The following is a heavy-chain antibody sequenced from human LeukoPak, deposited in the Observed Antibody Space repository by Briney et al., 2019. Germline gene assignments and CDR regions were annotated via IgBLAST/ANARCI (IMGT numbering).Heavy chain of an antibody. J-gene: IGHJ4*02. Sequence: SETLSLTCTVSGGSISSYYWSWIRQPPGKGLEWIGEINHSGSTNYNPSLKSRVTISVDTSKNQFSLKLSSVTAADTAVYYCASLVYYYDSSGYYHSFGYWGQGTLVTVSS. CDR3: ASLVYYYDSSGYYHSFGY. V-gene: IGHV4-34*01. D-gene: IGHD3-22*01. CDR1: GGSISSYY. CDR2: INHSGST.